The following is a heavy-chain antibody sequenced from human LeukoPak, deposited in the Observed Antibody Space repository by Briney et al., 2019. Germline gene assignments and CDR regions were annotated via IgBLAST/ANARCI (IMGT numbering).Heavy chain of an antibody. J-gene: IGHJ3*02. V-gene: IGHV4-61*01. CDR3: ARGPYLRKKGPTIVVVVAATFAAFDI. Sequence: SETLSLTCTVSGGSVNTGNYYWSWIRQPPGKGLEWIGEINHSGSTNYNPSLKSRVTISVDTSKNQFSLKLSSVTAADTAVYYCARGPYLRKKGPTIVVVVAATFAAFDIWGQGTMVTVSS. D-gene: IGHD2-15*01. CDR1: GGSVNTGNYY. CDR2: INHSGST.